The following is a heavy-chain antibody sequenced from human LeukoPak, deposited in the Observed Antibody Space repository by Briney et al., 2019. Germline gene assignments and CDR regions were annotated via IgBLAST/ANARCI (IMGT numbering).Heavy chain of an antibody. D-gene: IGHD3/OR15-3a*01. V-gene: IGHV3-23*01. CDR2: LDGSGGST. Sequence: GGSLRLSCAASGFPFTIFAMSWVRQAPGKGLEWVSGLDGSGGSTNYADSVKGRFTISRDNSKNTLYLQMNSLRAEDTAIYYCAKGDWADCWGQGTLVTVSS. J-gene: IGHJ4*02. CDR3: AKGDWADC. CDR1: GFPFTIFA.